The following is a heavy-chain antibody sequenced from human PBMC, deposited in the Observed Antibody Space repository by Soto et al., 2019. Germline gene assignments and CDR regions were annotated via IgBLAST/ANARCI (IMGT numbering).Heavy chain of an antibody. D-gene: IGHD2-8*02. CDR3: ARDRQVVFTHYWDP. CDR1: GGPITSYH. J-gene: IGHJ5*02. Sequence: SETLSLTCIVSGGPITSYHRDWVRKFHGQGLEWIAYTAYTGTTNYNPSLQSRVTTSMDTSKNQWALNVTSMTEADTAVYYCARDRQVVFTHYWDPGGQGTLFTVS. V-gene: IGHV4-59*01. CDR2: TAYTGTT.